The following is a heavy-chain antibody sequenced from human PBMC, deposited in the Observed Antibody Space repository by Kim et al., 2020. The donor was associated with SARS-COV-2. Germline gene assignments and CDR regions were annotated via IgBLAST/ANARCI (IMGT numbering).Heavy chain of an antibody. CDR1: GFTFSSYA. D-gene: IGHD1-26*01. Sequence: GGSLRLSCAASGFTFSSYAMHWVRQAPGKGLEWVAVISYDGSNKYYADPVKGRFTISRDNSKNTLYLQMNSLRAEDTAVYYCARTYSGSYVYYFDYWGQGTLVTVSS. CDR2: ISYDGSNK. J-gene: IGHJ4*02. CDR3: ARTYSGSYVYYFDY. V-gene: IGHV3-30*04.